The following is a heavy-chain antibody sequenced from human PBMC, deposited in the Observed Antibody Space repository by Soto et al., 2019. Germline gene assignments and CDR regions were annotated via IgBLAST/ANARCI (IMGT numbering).Heavy chain of an antibody. Sequence: GASVKVSCKASGYTFTSYGINWVRQAPGQGLEWMGWISAYNGNTNYAQKLQGRVTMTTGTSTSTAYMELRSLRSDDTAVYYCAAAKEKMYYYDSSGYRNHDAFDIWGQGTMVTVSS. CDR2: ISAYNGNT. D-gene: IGHD3-22*01. V-gene: IGHV1-18*01. J-gene: IGHJ3*02. CDR3: AAAKEKMYYYDSSGYRNHDAFDI. CDR1: GYTFTSYG.